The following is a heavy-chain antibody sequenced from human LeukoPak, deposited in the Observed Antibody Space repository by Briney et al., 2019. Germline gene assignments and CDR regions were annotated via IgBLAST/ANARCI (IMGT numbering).Heavy chain of an antibody. CDR3: AKDMSAMISAVSGI. CDR2: ISWNSENI. J-gene: IGHJ3*02. Sequence: PGGSLRLSCAASGFTFDDYAMHWVRQAPGKGLEWVSGISWNSENIGYADSVKGRFTISRDNAKNPLYLQMNSLRAEDMALYYCAKDMSAMISAVSGIWGQGTMVTVSS. V-gene: IGHV3-9*03. D-gene: IGHD3-22*01. CDR1: GFTFDDYA.